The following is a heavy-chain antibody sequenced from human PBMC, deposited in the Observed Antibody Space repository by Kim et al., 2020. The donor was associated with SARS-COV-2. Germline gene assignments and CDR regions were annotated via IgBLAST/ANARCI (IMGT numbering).Heavy chain of an antibody. Sequence: NGNRYYAQKLQGRVNMTTDTSTSTAYMELRSLRSDDTAVYYCARGGNFDYWGQGTLVTVSS. D-gene: IGHD6-13*01. CDR2: NGNR. J-gene: IGHJ4*02. V-gene: IGHV1-18*01. CDR3: ARGGNFDY.